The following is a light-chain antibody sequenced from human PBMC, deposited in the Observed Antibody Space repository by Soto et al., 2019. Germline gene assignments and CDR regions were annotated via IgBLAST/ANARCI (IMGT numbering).Light chain of an antibody. J-gene: IGKJ1*01. CDR2: TAS. V-gene: IGKV1-5*03. Sequence: DIQMTQSPSTLSASVGDRVTITCRASQSIGSWLAWYQQKPGKAPTLLIYTASSLQSGVPSRFSGSGSGTEFTLTISSLQPNDFATYYCQQYNSYSRTFGQGTKVEIK. CDR3: QQYNSYSRT. CDR1: QSIGSW.